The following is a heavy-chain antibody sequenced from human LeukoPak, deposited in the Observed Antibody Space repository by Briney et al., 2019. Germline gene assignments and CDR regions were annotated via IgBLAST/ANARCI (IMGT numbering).Heavy chain of an antibody. V-gene: IGHV3-11*01. J-gene: IGHJ6*03. Sequence: PGGSLRLSCAASGFTFSDYYMSWIRQAPGKGLEWVSYISSSGSTIYYADSVKGRFTISRDNAKNSLYLQMNSLRAEDTAVYYCAREVFTMVRGVHNCYYYMEVWGKETTLSIPS. CDR2: ISSSGSTI. CDR1: GFTFSDYY. D-gene: IGHD3-10*01. CDR3: AREVFTMVRGVHNCYYYMEV.